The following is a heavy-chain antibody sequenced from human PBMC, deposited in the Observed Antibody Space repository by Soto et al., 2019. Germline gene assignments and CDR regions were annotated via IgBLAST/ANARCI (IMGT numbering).Heavy chain of an antibody. CDR3: ASMGYHYGSGSYPLDY. CDR2: IYNSGST. V-gene: IGHV4-59*08. J-gene: IGHJ4*02. CDR1: GGAIGSHY. D-gene: IGHD3-10*01. Sequence: WETLSVACTGSGGAIGSHYWTWIRERPVQGLEWIGFIYNSGSTHYNPSLRSRVTISVDTSKNQFSLKLRSVTAADTAVYYCASMGYHYGSGSYPLDYWGQGTRVTVS.